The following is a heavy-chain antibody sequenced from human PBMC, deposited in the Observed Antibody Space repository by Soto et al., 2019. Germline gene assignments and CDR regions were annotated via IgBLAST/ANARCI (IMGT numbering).Heavy chain of an antibody. V-gene: IGHV1-2*04. CDR1: GYTFTGYY. CDR2: INPNSGGT. J-gene: IGHJ5*02. Sequence: ASVKVSCKASGYTFTGYYMHWVRQAPGQGLEWMGWINPNSGGTNYAQKFQGWVTMTRDTSISTAYMELSRLRSDDTAVYYCAREKSKTDVLRYFDWLLHPGLIGFDPWGQGTLVTVSS. D-gene: IGHD3-9*01. CDR3: AREKSKTDVLRYFDWLLHPGLIGFDP.